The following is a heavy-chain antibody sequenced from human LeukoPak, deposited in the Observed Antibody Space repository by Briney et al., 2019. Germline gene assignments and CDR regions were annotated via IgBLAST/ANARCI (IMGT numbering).Heavy chain of an antibody. CDR1: GFTCSSFG. CDR2: IRYDGSNK. D-gene: IGHD3-9*01. CDR3: AKEILTGYYIDY. Sequence: GGSLGLPCEASGFTCSSFGMHGAGQAPGRGWEGVAFIRYDGSNKYYADSVKGRFSISRDNSKNTLYLQMNSLRAEDTAVYYCAKEILTGYYIDYWGQGTLVTVSS. J-gene: IGHJ4*02. V-gene: IGHV3-30*02.